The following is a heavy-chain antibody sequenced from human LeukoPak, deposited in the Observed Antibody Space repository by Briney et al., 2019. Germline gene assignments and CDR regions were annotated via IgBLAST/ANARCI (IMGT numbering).Heavy chain of an antibody. CDR3: AKGASLTTYYDFWSGYFDPAANYYYYMDV. CDR2: ISYDGSNK. J-gene: IGHJ6*03. V-gene: IGHV3-30*18. Sequence: GGSLRLSCAASGFTFSSYGMHWVRQAPGKGLEWVAVISYDGSNKYYADSVKGRFTISRDNSKNTLYLQMNSLRAEDTAVYYCAKGASLTTYYDFWSGYFDPAANYYYYMDVWGKGTTVTVSS. D-gene: IGHD3-3*01. CDR1: GFTFSSYG.